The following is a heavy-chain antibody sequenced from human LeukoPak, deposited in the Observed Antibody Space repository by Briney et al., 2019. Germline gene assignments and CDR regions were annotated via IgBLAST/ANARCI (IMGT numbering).Heavy chain of an antibody. CDR2: INPNSGGT. CDR1: GYTFTGYY. D-gene: IGHD3-22*01. J-gene: IGHJ5*02. Sequence: ASVKVSCKVSGYTFTGYYMHWVRQAPGQGLEWMGWINPNSGGTNYAQKFQGRVTMTRDTSISTAYMELSRLRSDDTAVYYCARDDYDSSGYYYGNNWFDPWGQGTLVTVSS. CDR3: ARDDYDSSGYYYGNNWFDP. V-gene: IGHV1-2*02.